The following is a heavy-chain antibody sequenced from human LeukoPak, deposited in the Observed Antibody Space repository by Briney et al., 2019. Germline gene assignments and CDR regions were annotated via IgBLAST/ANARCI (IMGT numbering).Heavy chain of an antibody. CDR3: ARARRETRPGYCSSTSCYGKPKYYGMDV. V-gene: IGHV4-34*01. CDR2: INHSGGT. D-gene: IGHD2-2*01. CDR1: GGSFSGYY. J-gene: IGHJ6*02. Sequence: PSETLSLTCAVYGGSFSGYYWSWIRQPPGKGLEWIGEINHSGGTNYNPSLKSRVTISVDTSKNQFSLKLSSVTAADTAVYYCARARRETRPGYCSSTSCYGKPKYYGMDVWGQGTTVTVSS.